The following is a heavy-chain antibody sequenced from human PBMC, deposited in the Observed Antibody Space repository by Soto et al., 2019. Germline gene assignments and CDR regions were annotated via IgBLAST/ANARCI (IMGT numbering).Heavy chain of an antibody. V-gene: IGHV4-34*01. D-gene: IGHD4-17*01. CDR1: GGSFSGYY. CDR2: INPSGST. CDR3: ARGRDGGAAS. Sequence: QVQLQQWGAGLLKPSETLSLTCAVYGGSFSGYYWSWIRQPPGKGLEWIGEINPSGSTNYTPSLQSRVTISGDTPTHQFSLKLPSVTAADTAAHYCARGRDGGAASWGQGTQVTVSS. J-gene: IGHJ5*02.